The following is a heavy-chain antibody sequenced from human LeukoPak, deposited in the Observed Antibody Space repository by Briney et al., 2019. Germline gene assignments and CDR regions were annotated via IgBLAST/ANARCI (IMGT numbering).Heavy chain of an antibody. V-gene: IGHV4-59*01. CDR1: GGSISSYY. D-gene: IGHD2-2*02. CDR3: ARFYCSNTSCYTYYFDY. J-gene: IGHJ4*02. Sequence: SETLSLTCTVSGGSISSYYWSWIRQPPGKGLEWIGYIYYSGSTNYNPSLKSRVTISVDTSKNQFSLKLSSVTAADTAVYYCARFYCSNTSCYTYYFDYWGQGTLVTVSS. CDR2: IYYSGST.